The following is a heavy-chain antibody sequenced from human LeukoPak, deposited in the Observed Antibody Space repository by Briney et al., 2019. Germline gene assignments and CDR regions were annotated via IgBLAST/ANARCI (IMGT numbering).Heavy chain of an antibody. V-gene: IGHV5-51*06. CDR3: ATRSYSGSYYVVY. CDR1: GYRFTSYW. D-gene: IGHD1-26*01. CDR2: IYPGDSDT. Sequence: GESLKISCKGSGYRFTSYWIGWVRQMPGKGLEWMGIIYPGDSDTRYSPSFQGQITISVDKSISTAYLQWSSLKASDTAMYYCATRSYSGSYYVVYWGQGTLVTVSS. J-gene: IGHJ4*02.